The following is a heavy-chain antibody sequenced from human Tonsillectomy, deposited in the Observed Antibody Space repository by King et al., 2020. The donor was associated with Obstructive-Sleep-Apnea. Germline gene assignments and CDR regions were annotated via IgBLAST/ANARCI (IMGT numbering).Heavy chain of an antibody. CDR2: IYYSGIT. CDR1: GGSISSYY. V-gene: IGHV4-59*01. J-gene: IGHJ4*02. Sequence: VQLQESGPGLVKPSETLSLTCTVSGGSISSYYWSWIRQPPGKGLEWIGYIYYSGITNYNPSLISRVTISVDTSKNQFSLKLSSVTAADTAVYYCARLTDIVVVVADPYFDYWGQGTLVTVSS. CDR3: ARLTDIVVVVADPYFDY. D-gene: IGHD2-15*01.